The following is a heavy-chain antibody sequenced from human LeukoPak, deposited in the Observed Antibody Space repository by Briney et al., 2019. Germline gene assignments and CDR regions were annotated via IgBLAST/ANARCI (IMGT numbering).Heavy chain of an antibody. V-gene: IGHV1-18*01. CDR3: ARDPPNDSSGWYYYYYGMDV. Sequence: ASAKVSCKASGYTFTSYGISWVRQAPGQGLEWMGWISAYNGNTNYAQKLQGRVTMTTDTSTSTAYMELRSLRSDDTAVYYCARDPPNDSSGWYYYYYGMDVWGQGTTVTVSS. CDR1: GYTFTSYG. CDR2: ISAYNGNT. D-gene: IGHD6-19*01. J-gene: IGHJ6*02.